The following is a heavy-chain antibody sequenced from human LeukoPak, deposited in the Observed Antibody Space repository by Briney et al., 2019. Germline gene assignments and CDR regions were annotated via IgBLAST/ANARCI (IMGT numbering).Heavy chain of an antibody. CDR2: IYYSGST. V-gene: IGHV4-39*07. J-gene: IGHJ4*02. D-gene: IGHD4-17*01. CDR3: ARESGSVTSEVDFDY. Sequence: PSETLSLTCTVSGGSISSSSYYWGWIRQPPGKGLEWIGSIYYSGSTYYNPSLKSRVTLSVDKSKNQFSLKLSSVTAADTAVYYCARESGSVTSEVDFDYWGQGTLVTVSS. CDR1: GGSISSSSYY.